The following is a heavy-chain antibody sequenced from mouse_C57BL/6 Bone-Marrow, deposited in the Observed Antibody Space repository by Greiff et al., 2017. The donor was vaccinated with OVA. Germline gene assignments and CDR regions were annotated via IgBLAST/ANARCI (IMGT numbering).Heavy chain of an antibody. V-gene: IGHV1-81*01. Sequence: VQLQQSGAELARPGASVKLSCKASGYTFTSYGISWVKQRTGQGLEWIGEIYPRSGNTYYNEKFKGKATLTADKSSSTAYMELRSLTSEDSAVYFCARGGFFYLYFDVWGTGTTVTVSS. CDR2: IYPRSGNT. CDR1: GYTFTSYG. CDR3: ARGGFFYLYFDV. J-gene: IGHJ1*03.